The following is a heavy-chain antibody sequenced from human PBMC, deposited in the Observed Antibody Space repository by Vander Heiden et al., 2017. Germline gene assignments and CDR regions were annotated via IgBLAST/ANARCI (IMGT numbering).Heavy chain of an antibody. J-gene: IGHJ5*02. CDR1: GGSISSSSYY. CDR2: IYYSGST. V-gene: IGHV4-39*01. D-gene: IGHD5-12*01. CDR3: ARPIRVYIVYDHGALNWFDP. Sequence: QLQLQESGPGLVKPSETLSLTCTVSGGSISSSSYYWGWIRQPPGKGLEWIGSIYYSGSTYYNPSIKRRVTIAVDTSKNQFSLKLSSVTAAETAVYYCARPIRVYIVYDHGALNWFDPWGHGSMVTVYS.